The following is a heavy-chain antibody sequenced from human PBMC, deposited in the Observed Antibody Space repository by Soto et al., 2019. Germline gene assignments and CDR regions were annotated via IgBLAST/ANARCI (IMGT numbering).Heavy chain of an antibody. CDR2: ISYDGSNK. Sequence: QVQLVESGGGVVQPGRSLRLSCAASGFTFSSYGMHWVRQAPGKGLEWVAVISYDGSNKYYADSVKGRFTISRDNSKNTLYLQMNSLRSEDTAVYYCATEYYYDSSGYYSIYDGMDVWGQGTTVTVSS. V-gene: IGHV3-30*03. CDR3: ATEYYYDSSGYYSIYDGMDV. D-gene: IGHD3-22*01. CDR1: GFTFSSYG. J-gene: IGHJ6*02.